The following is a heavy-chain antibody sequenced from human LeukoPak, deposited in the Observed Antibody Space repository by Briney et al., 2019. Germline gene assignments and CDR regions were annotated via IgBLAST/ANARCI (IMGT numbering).Heavy chain of an antibody. Sequence: ASVKVSCKASGYTFTSYAMNWVRQAPGQGLEWMGWINTNTGNPTYAQGFTGRFVFSLDTSVSTAYLQISSLKAEDTAVYYCASWDYGSGSYTSGWFDPWGQGTLVTVSS. J-gene: IGHJ5*02. V-gene: IGHV7-4-1*02. CDR2: INTNTGNP. CDR3: ASWDYGSGSYTSGWFDP. CDR1: GYTFTSYA. D-gene: IGHD3-10*01.